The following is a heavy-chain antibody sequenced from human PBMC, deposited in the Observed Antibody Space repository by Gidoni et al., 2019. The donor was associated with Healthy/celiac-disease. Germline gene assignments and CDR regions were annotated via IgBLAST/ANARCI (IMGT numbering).Heavy chain of an antibody. CDR2: IYYSGST. J-gene: IGHJ5*02. CDR1: GGSIRSGGYY. V-gene: IGHV4-31*03. CDR3: ARVRDGYKGKDWFDP. D-gene: IGHD5-12*01. Sequence: QVQLQESGPGLVKPSQTLSLTCTVSGGSIRSGGYYWSWIRQHPGKGLEWIGYIYYSGSTYYNPSLKSRVTISVDTSKNQFSLKLSSVTAADTAVYYCARVRDGYKGKDWFDPWGQGTLVTVSS.